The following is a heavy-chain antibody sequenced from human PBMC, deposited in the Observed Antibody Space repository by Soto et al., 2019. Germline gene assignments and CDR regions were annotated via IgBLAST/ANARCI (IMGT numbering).Heavy chain of an antibody. Sequence: VQLVESGGGVLQPGRSLRLSCAASGFTFSSYGMHWVRQAPGKGLEWVAVIWYDGSNKYYADSVKGRFTISRDNSKNTLYLQMNRLRAEDTAVYYCARESRGYSYGYLFDYWGQGTLVTVSS. CDR2: IWYDGSNK. V-gene: IGHV3-33*01. CDR3: ARESRGYSYGYLFDY. CDR1: GFTFSSYG. D-gene: IGHD5-18*01. J-gene: IGHJ4*02.